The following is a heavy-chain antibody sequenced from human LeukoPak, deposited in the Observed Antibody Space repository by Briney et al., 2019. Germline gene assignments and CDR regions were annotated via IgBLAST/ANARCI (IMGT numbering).Heavy chain of an antibody. V-gene: IGHV4-59*01. CDR2: IYYCGST. Sequence: SETLSLTCTVSGGSISSYYWNWIRKPPGKGLEWIGYIYYCGSTNYNPSLKSRVTISVDTSKNQFSLKLSFVTAADTAVYYCARGSIAARNDAFDIWGQGTMVTVSS. D-gene: IGHD6-6*01. CDR1: GGSISSYY. J-gene: IGHJ3*02. CDR3: ARGSIAARNDAFDI.